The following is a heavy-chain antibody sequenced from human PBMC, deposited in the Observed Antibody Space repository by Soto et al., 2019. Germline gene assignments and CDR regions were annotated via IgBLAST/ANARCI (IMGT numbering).Heavy chain of an antibody. J-gene: IGHJ6*02. CDR1: GFTFSNAW. V-gene: IGHV3-15*01. D-gene: IGHD1-26*01. Sequence: PVGSLRLSCAASGFTFSNAWMSWVRQAPGKGLEWVGRIKSKTDGGTTDYAAPVKGRFTISRDDSKNTLYLQMNSLKTEDTAVYYCTRNGGSYPFVGYYYGMDVWGQGTTVTVSS. CDR3: TRNGGSYPFVGYYYGMDV. CDR2: IKSKTDGGTT.